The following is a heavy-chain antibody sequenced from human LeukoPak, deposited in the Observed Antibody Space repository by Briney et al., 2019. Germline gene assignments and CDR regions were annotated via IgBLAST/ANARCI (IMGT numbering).Heavy chain of an antibody. CDR2: IYYSGST. D-gene: IGHD3-10*01. CDR1: GGSISSYY. CDR3: ARDSGGYYGSGSYPDY. Sequence: SETLSLTCTVSGGSISSYYWSWIRQPPGKGLEWIGYIYYSGSTNYNPSLKSRVTISVDTSKNQFSLKLSSVTAADTAVYYCARDSGGYYGSGSYPDYWGQGTLVTVSS. J-gene: IGHJ4*02. V-gene: IGHV4-59*12.